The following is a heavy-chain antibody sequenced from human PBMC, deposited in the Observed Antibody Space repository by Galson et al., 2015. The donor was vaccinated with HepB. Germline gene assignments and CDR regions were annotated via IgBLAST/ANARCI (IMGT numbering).Heavy chain of an antibody. V-gene: IGHV3-64D*06. J-gene: IGHJ6*02. D-gene: IGHD2-15*01. CDR3: VKDGYCSGGSCYPTRYDYYGMDV. Sequence: SLRLSCAASRFAFNNYAMHWVRQAPGKGLEYVSAINSNGGGTYYADSVKGRFTISRDNSKNTLYLQMSSLRAEDTALYYCVKDGYCSGGSCYPTRYDYYGMDVWGQGTTVTVSS. CDR1: RFAFNNYA. CDR2: INSNGGGT.